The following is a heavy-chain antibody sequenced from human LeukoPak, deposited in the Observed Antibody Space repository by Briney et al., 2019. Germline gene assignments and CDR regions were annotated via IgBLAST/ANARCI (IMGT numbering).Heavy chain of an antibody. J-gene: IGHJ4*02. CDR2: IYHSGST. CDR3: ARGRSGYSYQDLPFDY. CDR1: GGSISSSNW. V-gene: IGHV4-4*02. Sequence: SGTLSLTCAVSGGSISSSNWWSWVRQPPGKGLEWIGEIYHSGSTNYNPSLKSRVTISVDKSKNQFPLKLSSVTAADTAVYYCARGRSGYSYQDLPFDYWGQGTLVTVSS. D-gene: IGHD5-18*01.